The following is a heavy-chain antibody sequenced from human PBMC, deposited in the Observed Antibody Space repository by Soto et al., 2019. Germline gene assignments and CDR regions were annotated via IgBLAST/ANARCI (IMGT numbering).Heavy chain of an antibody. Sequence: EVRLVESGGGLVQPGGSLRLSCAASGFTFSDNGMNWVRQAPGKGLEWVSYISGGGGTIYYADSVKGRFTISRDNAKNSLYLQMTSLRAEDTAVYYCTRRFGSWGQGTLVTVSS. CDR3: TRRFGS. V-gene: IGHV3-48*01. J-gene: IGHJ4*02. CDR2: ISGGGGTI. CDR1: GFTFSDNG.